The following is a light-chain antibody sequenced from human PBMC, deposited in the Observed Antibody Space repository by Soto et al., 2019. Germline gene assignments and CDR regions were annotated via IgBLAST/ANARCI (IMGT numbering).Light chain of an antibody. J-gene: IGLJ2*01. V-gene: IGLV1-44*01. Sequence: QSVLTRPPSTSGTPGQRVTISCSGASSDIGSNTVNWYQHLPGTAPKLLIYYNNQRPSGVPDRFSGSRSGTSASLAITGLQSGDDAYYYCAAWDDSLNGVVFGGGTKLTVL. CDR3: AAWDDSLNGVV. CDR2: YNN. CDR1: SSDIGSNT.